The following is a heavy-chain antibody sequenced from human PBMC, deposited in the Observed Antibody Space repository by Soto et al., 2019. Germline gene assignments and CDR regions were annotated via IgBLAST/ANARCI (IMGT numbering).Heavy chain of an antibody. CDR3: AKDLGYCSSTSCYTPYYYGMDV. Sequence: PGGSLRLSCAASGFTFSSYGMHWVRQAPGKGLEWVAVISYDGSNKYYADSVKGRFTISRDNSKNTLYLQMNSLRAEDTAVYYCAKDLGYCSSTSCYTPYYYGMDVWGQGTTVTV. J-gene: IGHJ6*02. D-gene: IGHD2-2*02. V-gene: IGHV3-30*18. CDR1: GFTFSSYG. CDR2: ISYDGSNK.